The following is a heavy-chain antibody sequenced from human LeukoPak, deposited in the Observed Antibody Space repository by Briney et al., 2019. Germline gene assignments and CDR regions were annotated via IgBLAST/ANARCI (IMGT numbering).Heavy chain of an antibody. CDR2: IYYSGST. Sequence: SETLSLTCTVSGGSISDYYWSWIRQPPGKGLEWIGCIYYSGSTNHNPSLRSRVTISVDTSKNQFSLKLSSVTAADTAVYYCARGKYQLDYWGQGTLVTVSS. V-gene: IGHV4-59*08. D-gene: IGHD2-2*01. CDR1: GGSISDYY. CDR3: ARGKYQLDY. J-gene: IGHJ4*02.